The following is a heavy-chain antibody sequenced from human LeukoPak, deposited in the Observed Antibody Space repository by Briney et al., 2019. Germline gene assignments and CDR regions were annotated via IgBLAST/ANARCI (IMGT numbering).Heavy chain of an antibody. J-gene: IGHJ4*02. CDR2: INAGNGNT. CDR3: ARGRLNGNVDF. D-gene: IGHD1-20*01. V-gene: IGHV1-3*01. Sequence: WMGWINAGNGNTKYSQKFQGRVTITRDTSASTAYMELSSLRSEDTAVYYCARGRLNGNVDFWGRGTLVTVSS.